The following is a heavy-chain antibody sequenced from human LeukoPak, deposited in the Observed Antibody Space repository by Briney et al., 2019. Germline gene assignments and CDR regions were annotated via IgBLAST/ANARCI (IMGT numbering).Heavy chain of an antibody. Sequence: ASVKVSCKASGYTFTSYGISWVRQAPGQGLEWMGWISAYNGNTNYAQKLQSRVTMTTDTSTSTAYMELRSLRSDDTAVYYCARDALLQYDSSGYYYYGMDVWGQGTTVTVSS. CDR2: ISAYNGNT. CDR1: GYTFTSYG. J-gene: IGHJ6*02. V-gene: IGHV1-18*01. D-gene: IGHD3-22*01. CDR3: ARDALLQYDSSGYYYYGMDV.